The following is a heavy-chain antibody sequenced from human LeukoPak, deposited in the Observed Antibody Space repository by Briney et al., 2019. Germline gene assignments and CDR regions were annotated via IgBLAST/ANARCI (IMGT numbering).Heavy chain of an antibody. CDR1: GFTVSSNY. D-gene: IGHD4-23*01. CDR2: IYRGGTT. J-gene: IGHJ3*02. V-gene: IGHV3-66*01. Sequence: GGSLRLSCAASGFTVSSNYMSWVRQAPGKGLEWVSFIYRGGTTYYADSVKGRFTISRDNSKNTLYLQMNSLRADDTAVYYCARARYGGDAFDIWGQGTMVTVSS. CDR3: ARARYGGDAFDI.